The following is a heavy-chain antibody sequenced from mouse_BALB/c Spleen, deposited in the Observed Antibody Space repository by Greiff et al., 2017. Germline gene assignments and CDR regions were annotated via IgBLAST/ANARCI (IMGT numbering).Heavy chain of an antibody. V-gene: IGHV1-14*01. Sequence: EVQGVESGPELVKPGASVKMSCKASGYTFTSYVMHWVKQKPGQGLEWIGYINPYNDGTKYNEKFKGKATLTSDKSSSTAYMELSSLTSEDSAVYYCARGILLGYFDVWGAGTTVTVSS. CDR3: ARGILLGYFDV. CDR2: INPYNDGT. J-gene: IGHJ1*01. D-gene: IGHD2-1*01. CDR1: GYTFTSYV.